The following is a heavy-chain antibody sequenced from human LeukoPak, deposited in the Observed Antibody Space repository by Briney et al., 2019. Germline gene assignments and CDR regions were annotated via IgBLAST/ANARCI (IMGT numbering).Heavy chain of an antibody. CDR1: GGSISSSNW. V-gene: IGHV4-4*02. Sequence: PSGTLSLTCAVSGGSISSSNWWSWVRQPPGKGLEWIGEIYHSGRTNYNPSLKSRVTISVDTSKNQFSLKLSSVTAADTAVYYCARDRYGYSGYDSYNWFDPWGQGTLVTVSS. CDR3: ARDRYGYSGYDSYNWFDP. J-gene: IGHJ5*02. D-gene: IGHD5-12*01. CDR2: IYHSGRT.